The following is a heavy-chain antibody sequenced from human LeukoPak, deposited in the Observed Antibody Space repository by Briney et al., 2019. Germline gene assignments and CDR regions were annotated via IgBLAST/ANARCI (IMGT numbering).Heavy chain of an antibody. J-gene: IGHJ4*02. CDR1: GGSFSDYY. CDR3: ARGNYYDSSGYYGG. V-gene: IGHV4-34*01. Sequence: RSSETLSLTCAVYGGSFSDYYWSWIRQPPGKGLEWIGEINHGGSTNYSPSLESRVTISVDTSKNQFSLKLSSVTAADTAVYYCARGNYYDSSGYYGGWGLGTLVTVSS. CDR2: INHGGST. D-gene: IGHD3-22*01.